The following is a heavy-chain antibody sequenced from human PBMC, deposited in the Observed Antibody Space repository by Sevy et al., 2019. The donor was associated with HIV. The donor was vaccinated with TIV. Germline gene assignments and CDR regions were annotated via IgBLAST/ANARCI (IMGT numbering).Heavy chain of an antibody. Sequence: GGSLRLSCAASGFTFSSYWMSWVRQAPGKGLEWVANIKQDGSEKYYVDSVKGRFTISRDNAKNSLYLQMNSLRAEDTAVYYCARWVVPAARSWSGDVWGQGTTVTVSS. CDR3: ARWVVPAARSWSGDV. D-gene: IGHD2-2*01. CDR2: IKQDGSEK. CDR1: GFTFSSYW. V-gene: IGHV3-7*01. J-gene: IGHJ6*02.